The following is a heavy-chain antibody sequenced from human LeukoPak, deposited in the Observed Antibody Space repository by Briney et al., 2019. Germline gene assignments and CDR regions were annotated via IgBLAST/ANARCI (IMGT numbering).Heavy chain of an antibody. J-gene: IGHJ4*02. D-gene: IGHD6-13*01. Sequence: GGSLRLSCAASGLTFNNYPMSWVRQAPGKGLEWVSVIYSGGSTYYADSVKGRFTISRDNSKNTVDLQMNSLRVEDTAVYYCAMRGNTWYDCWGQGTLVTVSS. V-gene: IGHV3-53*01. CDR2: IYSGGST. CDR1: GLTFNNYP. CDR3: AMRGNTWYDC.